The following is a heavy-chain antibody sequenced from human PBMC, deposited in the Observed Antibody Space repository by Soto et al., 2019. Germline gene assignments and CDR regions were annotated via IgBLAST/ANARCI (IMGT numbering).Heavy chain of an antibody. J-gene: IGHJ4*02. CDR1: GYTFSTYY. Sequence: QVQLVQSGAEVKKPGASVKVSCKASGYTFSTYYMHWVRQAPGQGYEWMGIINPSGGSTTYAQKFQSKVTMTRDTSTTTVYMELSNLRSEDTAVYYCARYDYNGYYFDYWGQGTLVTVSS. CDR2: INPSGGST. CDR3: ARYDYNGYYFDY. D-gene: IGHD4-4*01. V-gene: IGHV1-46*01.